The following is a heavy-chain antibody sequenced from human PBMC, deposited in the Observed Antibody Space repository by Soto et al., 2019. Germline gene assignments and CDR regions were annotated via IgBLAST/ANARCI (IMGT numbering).Heavy chain of an antibody. Sequence: QPGGSLRLSCAVSGFTFSDHYMDWVRQAPGKGLEWVGRIRNKARGYTTEYAASVKDRFTISRGDSENSLFLQMNSLKTEDTAVYYCTRRLGVSRGAFAYWGRGSLVTVSS. CDR3: TRRLGVSRGAFAY. D-gene: IGHD3-10*01. CDR1: GFTFSDHY. V-gene: IGHV3-72*01. J-gene: IGHJ4*02. CDR2: IRNKARGYTT.